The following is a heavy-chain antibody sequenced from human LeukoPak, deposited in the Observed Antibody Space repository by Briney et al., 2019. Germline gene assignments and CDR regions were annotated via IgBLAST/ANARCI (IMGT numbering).Heavy chain of an antibody. D-gene: IGHD1-7*01. CDR2: IIPIFGTA. CDR3: ARDITGTTSWFDP. CDR1: GGTFSSYA. J-gene: IGHJ5*02. Sequence: SVKVSCTASGGTFSSYAISRVRQAPGQGLEWMGGIIPIFGTANYAQKFQGRVTITADESTSTAYMELSSLRSEDTAVYYCARDITGTTSWFDPWGQGTLVTVSS. V-gene: IGHV1-69*13.